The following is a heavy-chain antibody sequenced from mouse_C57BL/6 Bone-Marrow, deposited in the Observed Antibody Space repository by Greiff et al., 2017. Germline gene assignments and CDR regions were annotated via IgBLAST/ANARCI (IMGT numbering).Heavy chain of an antibody. CDR3: ARRDGYPFAY. CDR1: GFTFSSYG. Sequence: EVQLVESGGDLVKPGGSLKLSCAASGFTFSSYGMSWVRQTPDTRLEWVATISSGGSYTYYPDSVKGRFTISRDNAKNTLYLQMSSLKSEDTAMYYCARRDGYPFAYWGQGTLVTVSA. CDR2: ISSGGSYT. J-gene: IGHJ3*01. V-gene: IGHV5-6*01. D-gene: IGHD2-3*01.